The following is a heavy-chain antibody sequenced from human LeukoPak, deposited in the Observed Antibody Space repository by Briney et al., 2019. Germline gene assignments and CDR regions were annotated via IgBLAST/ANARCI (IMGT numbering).Heavy chain of an antibody. CDR1: GGSISSYY. D-gene: IGHD3-9*01. V-gene: IGHV4-59*12. J-gene: IGHJ4*02. CDR3: ARGRIPDILTGYYY. Sequence: SVTLSLTCTVSGGSISSYYWSWIRQPPGKGLEWIGYIYYSGSTNYNPSLKSRVTISVDTSKNQFSLKLTSVTAADTAVYYCARGRIPDILTGYYYWGQGTLVTVSS. CDR2: IYYSGST.